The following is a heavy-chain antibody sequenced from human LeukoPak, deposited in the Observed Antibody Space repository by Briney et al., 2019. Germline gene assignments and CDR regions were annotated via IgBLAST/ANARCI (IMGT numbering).Heavy chain of an antibody. Sequence: ASVKASCKASGYTFTSYGISWVRQAPGQGLEWMGWISAYNGNTNYAQKLQGRVTMTTDTSTSTAYMELRSLRSDDTAVYYCARQGRNYDFWSGYPDTNWFDPWGQGTLVTVSS. CDR3: ARQGRNYDFWSGYPDTNWFDP. V-gene: IGHV1-18*01. J-gene: IGHJ5*02. CDR1: GYTFTSYG. D-gene: IGHD3-3*01. CDR2: ISAYNGNT.